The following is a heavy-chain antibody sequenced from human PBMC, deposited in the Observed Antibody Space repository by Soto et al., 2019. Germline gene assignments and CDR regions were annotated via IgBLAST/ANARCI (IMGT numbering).Heavy chain of an antibody. D-gene: IGHD3-3*01. J-gene: IGHJ6*03. V-gene: IGHV1-8*01. CDR1: GYTFTSYD. CDR2: MNPNSGNP. Sequence: QVQLVQSVTEVKKPGASVKVSCRSSGYTFTSYDINWVRQDTGQGLEWMCWMNPNSGNPGYAQKLQGRVTMTRNTSIRTAYIDLSSLTSADTAVYYCARAPPKGTVPIFGVVTHRSHDYHMDVWGKGTTVTVSS. CDR3: ARAPPKGTVPIFGVVTHRSHDYHMDV.